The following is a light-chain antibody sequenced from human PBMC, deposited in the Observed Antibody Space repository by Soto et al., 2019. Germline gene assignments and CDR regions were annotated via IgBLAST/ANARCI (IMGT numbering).Light chain of an antibody. Sequence: IQKTHSPSSLSASIANRVTITYLASQSIRSYLNWSQQKPRKEPKLLIYGGSSLQSGVPSRLSGSGSGIDFTLTISSMYSEDFGSCYCQQSYSTLITSGGGTKVDIK. J-gene: IGKJ4*01. CDR2: GGS. CDR1: QSIRSY. CDR3: QQSYSTLIT. V-gene: IGKV1-39*01.